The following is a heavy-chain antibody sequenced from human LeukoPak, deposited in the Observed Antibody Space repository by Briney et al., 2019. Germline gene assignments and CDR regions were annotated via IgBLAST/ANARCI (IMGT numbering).Heavy chain of an antibody. CDR2: ISGSGGST. CDR3: AKEGNYYDSSGYFDY. V-gene: IGHV3-23*01. J-gene: IGHJ4*02. D-gene: IGHD3-22*01. CDR1: GFTFSSHA. Sequence: GGSLRLSCAASGFTFSSHAMSLVRQAPGKGLEWVSAISGSGGSTYYADSVKGRFTISRDNSKNTLYLQMNSLRAEDTAVYYCAKEGNYYDSSGYFDYWGQGTLVTVSS.